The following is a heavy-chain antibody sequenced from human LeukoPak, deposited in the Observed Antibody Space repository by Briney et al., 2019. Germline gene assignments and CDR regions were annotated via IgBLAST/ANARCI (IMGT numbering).Heavy chain of an antibody. J-gene: IGHJ6*03. CDR1: GYTFTGYY. V-gene: IGHV1-2*02. D-gene: IGHD6-19*01. CDR3: ATTAYNSDCGYYYYYMDV. Sequence: GASVKVSCKASGYTFTGYYMHWVRQAPGQGLEWMGWINPNSGGTNYAQKFQGRVTMTRDTSISTAYMELSRLRSDDTAVYYCATTAYNSDCGYYYYYMDVWGKGTTVTVSS. CDR2: INPNSGGT.